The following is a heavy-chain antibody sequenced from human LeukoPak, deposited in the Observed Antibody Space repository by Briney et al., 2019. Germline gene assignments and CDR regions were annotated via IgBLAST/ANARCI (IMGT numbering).Heavy chain of an antibody. CDR2: IYHSGST. CDR3: ARLQLWLGHFDY. J-gene: IGHJ4*02. CDR1: GYSISSGYY. Sequence: PSETLSLTCTVSGYSISSGYYWGWIRQPPGKGLEWIGSIYHSGSTYYNPSLKSRVTISVDTSKNQFSLKLSSVTAADTAVYYCARLQLWLGHFDYWGQGTLVTVSS. V-gene: IGHV4-38-2*02. D-gene: IGHD5-18*01.